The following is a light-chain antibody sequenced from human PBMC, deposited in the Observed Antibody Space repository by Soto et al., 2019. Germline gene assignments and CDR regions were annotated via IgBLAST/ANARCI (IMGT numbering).Light chain of an antibody. Sequence: EIVMTKSPATLSVSPGERATISCRASQSVSSNLAWYQQKPGQAPRLLIYGASTRATGIPARFSGSGSGTEFTLTISSLQSEDFAVYYCQQYNNWPQTCGQGTKVDIK. CDR3: QQYNNWPQT. V-gene: IGKV3-15*01. CDR1: QSVSSN. J-gene: IGKJ1*01. CDR2: GAS.